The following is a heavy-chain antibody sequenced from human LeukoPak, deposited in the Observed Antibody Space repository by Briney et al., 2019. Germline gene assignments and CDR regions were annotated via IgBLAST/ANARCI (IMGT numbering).Heavy chain of an antibody. CDR1: GFTFSNYW. V-gene: IGHV3-7*01. J-gene: IGHJ4*02. CDR2: INQDGSEE. CDR3: ATERYTYGPFDY. Sequence: PGGSLRLSCATSGFTFSNYWMSWVRQAPGKGLEWVANINQDGSEEYYVDSVRGRFTISRDNAKNSLYLQMNSLRAEDTAVYYCATERYTYGPFDYWGQGTLVTVSS. D-gene: IGHD5-18*01.